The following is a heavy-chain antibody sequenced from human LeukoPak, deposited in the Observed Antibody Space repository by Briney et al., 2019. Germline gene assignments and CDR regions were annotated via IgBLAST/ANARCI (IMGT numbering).Heavy chain of an antibody. D-gene: IGHD2-2*01. Sequence: GGSXRLSCVASXXTFXXXXXXXXXXXPXXXXXXXXXXXXXGXXTXXAXXVKGRFTISRDNSRNTLYLQMNSLRAEDTAXYXCXXRSXPVTSCLDYWGXGTLVTVSS. CDR1: XXTFXXXX. CDR2: XXXXGXXT. CDR3: XXRSXPVTSCLDY. J-gene: IGHJ4*01. V-gene: IGHV3-23*01.